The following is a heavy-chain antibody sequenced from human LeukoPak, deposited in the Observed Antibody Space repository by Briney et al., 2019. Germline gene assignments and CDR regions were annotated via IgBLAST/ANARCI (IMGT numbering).Heavy chain of an antibody. CDR3: ARSIAAAGLDAFDI. V-gene: IGHV1-69*05. CDR2: IIPIFGTA. Sequence: SAKVSCKASGGTFSSYAISLVRQAPGQGLEWMGRIIPIFGTANYAQKFQGRVTITTDESTSTAYMELSSLRSEDTAVYYCARSIAAAGLDAFDIWGQGTRVTVSS. J-gene: IGHJ3*02. CDR1: GGTFSSYA. D-gene: IGHD6-13*01.